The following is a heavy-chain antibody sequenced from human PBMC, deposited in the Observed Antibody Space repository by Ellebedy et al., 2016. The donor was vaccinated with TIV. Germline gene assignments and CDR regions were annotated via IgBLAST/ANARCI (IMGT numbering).Heavy chain of an antibody. CDR1: GFTFSSYS. D-gene: IGHD3-16*02. J-gene: IGHJ4*02. CDR2: ISSSGKTI. Sequence: GESLKISCAASGFTFSSYSMNWVRQAPGKGLEWVSYISSSGKTIYYADSVKGRFTISRDNAKNSLYLQMNSLRAEDTAVYYCARNPDYVWGNYPPSDYWGQGTLVTVSS. CDR3: ARNPDYVWGNYPPSDY. V-gene: IGHV3-48*04.